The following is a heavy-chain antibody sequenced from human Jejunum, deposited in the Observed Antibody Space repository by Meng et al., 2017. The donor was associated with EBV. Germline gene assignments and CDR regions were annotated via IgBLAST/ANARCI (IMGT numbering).Heavy chain of an antibody. D-gene: IGHD3-10*02. CDR3: ARDRVAMSGTLGSFDL. CDR1: SFYCTYHS. Sequence: EVSGATLGTPGSALGLRCAHSSFYCTYHSLRWFSHTPGEGREGLAYIRNSGDALIYADSVKGRFTISTDNANYSLYLQMNSLSAEDTAVYFCARDRVAMSGTLGSFDLWGQGTLVTVSS. V-gene: IGHV3-11*01. J-gene: IGHJ4*02. CDR2: IRNSGDAL.